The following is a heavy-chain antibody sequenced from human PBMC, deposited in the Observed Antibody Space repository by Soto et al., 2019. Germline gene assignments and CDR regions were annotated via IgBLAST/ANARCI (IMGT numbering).Heavy chain of an antibody. J-gene: IGHJ6*03. V-gene: IGHV1-69*02. CDR2: IIPILGIA. CDR3: ARGRRVYAGYYYYYMDV. D-gene: IGHD2-8*01. CDR1: GGTFSSYT. Sequence: ASVKVSCKASGGTFSSYTISWVRQAPGQGLEWMGRIIPILGIANYAQKFQGRVTITADKSTSTAYMELSSLRSEDTAVYYCARGRRVYAGYYYYYMDVWGKGTTVTVSS.